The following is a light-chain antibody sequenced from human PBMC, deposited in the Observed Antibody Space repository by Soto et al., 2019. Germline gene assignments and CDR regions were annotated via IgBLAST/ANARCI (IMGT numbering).Light chain of an antibody. Sequence: SCWSSQAIFRDSSGRHLLAWYQQKPGQPPKLLIYWASTRESGVPDRFSGSGSGTDFTLTISSLQAEDVAVYYWQQFYNPPRFTVGQGTKLEI. CDR2: WAS. V-gene: IGKV4-1*01. CDR1: QAIFRDSSGRHL. J-gene: IGKJ2*01. CDR3: QQFYNPPRFT.